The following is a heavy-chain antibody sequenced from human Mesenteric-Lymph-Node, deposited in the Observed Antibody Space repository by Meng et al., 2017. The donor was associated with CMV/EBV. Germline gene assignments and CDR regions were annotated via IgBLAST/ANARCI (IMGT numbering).Heavy chain of an antibody. CDR1: GGSISSSSYY. V-gene: IGHV4-39*01. CDR3: ASLRGYSYGAD. CDR2: IYYSGST. D-gene: IGHD5-18*01. J-gene: IGHJ4*02. Sequence: GSLRLSCTVSGGSISSSSYYWGWIRQPPGKGLEWIGSIYYSGSTYYNPSLKSRVTISVDTSKNQFSLEVNSVTAADTAVYYCASLRGYSYGADWGQGTLVTVSS.